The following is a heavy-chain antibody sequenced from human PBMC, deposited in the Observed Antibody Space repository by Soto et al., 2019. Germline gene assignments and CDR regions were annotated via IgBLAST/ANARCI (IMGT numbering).Heavy chain of an antibody. J-gene: IGHJ5*02. Sequence: SETLSLTCTASGGSISSYYWSWIRQPPGKGLEWIGYIYYSGSTNYNPSLKSRVTISVDTSKNQFSLKLSSVTAADTAVYYCARDIRISYDFWSGYSTSNWFDPWGQGTLVTVSS. D-gene: IGHD3-3*01. CDR3: ARDIRISYDFWSGYSTSNWFDP. V-gene: IGHV4-59*01. CDR1: GGSISSYY. CDR2: IYYSGST.